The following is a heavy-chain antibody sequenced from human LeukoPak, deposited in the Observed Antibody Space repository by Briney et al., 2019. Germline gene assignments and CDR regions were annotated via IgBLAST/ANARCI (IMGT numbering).Heavy chain of an antibody. CDR2: ISAYNGNT. CDR1: GYTFTSYG. V-gene: IGHV1-18*01. D-gene: IGHD6-13*01. J-gene: IGHJ4*02. CDR3: ATNDPLKYSSSWTHPSEKYAGFDY. Sequence: GASVKVSCKASGYTFTSYGISWVRQAPGQGLEWMGWISAYNGNTTYAQKLQGRVTMTTDTSTSTAYMELRSLRSDDTAVYYCATNDPLKYSSSWTHPSEKYAGFDYWGQGTLVTVSS.